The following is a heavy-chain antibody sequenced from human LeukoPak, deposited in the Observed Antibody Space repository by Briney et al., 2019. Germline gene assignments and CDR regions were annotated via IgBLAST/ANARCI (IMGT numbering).Heavy chain of an antibody. CDR3: ARSKNVLRFLEVDV. V-gene: IGHV4-30-4*08. CDR1: GGSISSGDYY. CDR2: IYYSGST. Sequence: SQTLSLTCTVSGGSISSGDYYWNWIRQPPGTGLEWIGYIYYSGSTYYNPSLKSRVTISLDTSKNQFSLKLSSVTAADTAVYYCARSKNVLRFLEVDVWGKGTTVTVSS. J-gene: IGHJ6*04. D-gene: IGHD3-3*01.